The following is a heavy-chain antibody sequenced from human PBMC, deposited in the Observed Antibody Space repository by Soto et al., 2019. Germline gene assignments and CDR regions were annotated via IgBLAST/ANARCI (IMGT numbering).Heavy chain of an antibody. CDR2: TNSDGSST. J-gene: IGHJ4*02. D-gene: IGHD1-26*01. V-gene: IGHV3-74*01. CDR1: GFTFSSYW. CDR3: AREQSGVPGY. Sequence: GGSLILSCAASGFTFSSYWMHWVRQAPGKGLVWVSRTNSDGSSTSYADSVKGRFTISRDNAKNTLYLQMNSLRAEDTAVYYCAREQSGVPGYWGQGTLVTVSS.